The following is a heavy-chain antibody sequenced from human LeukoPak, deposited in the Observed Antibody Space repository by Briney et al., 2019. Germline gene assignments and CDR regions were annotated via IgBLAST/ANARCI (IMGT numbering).Heavy chain of an antibody. D-gene: IGHD3-10*01. J-gene: IGHJ4*02. V-gene: IGHV3-30*18. Sequence: GGSLRLSCAASGFTFSSYAMSWVRQAPGKGLEWVAVISFDGTYRYYADSVKGRFTISRDNSENTLHLQMNSLRTEDTALYYCAKDWGREFASGSSYLDDWGLGTPVTVSS. CDR1: GFTFSSYA. CDR2: ISFDGTYR. CDR3: AKDWGREFASGSSYLDD.